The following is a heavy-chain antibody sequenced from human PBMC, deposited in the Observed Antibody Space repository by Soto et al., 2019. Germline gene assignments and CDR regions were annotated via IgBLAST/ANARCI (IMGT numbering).Heavy chain of an antibody. CDR2: IWYDGRNK. D-gene: IGHD2-2*01. Sequence: QVQLLESGGGVVQPGTSLRLSCAASGFTFSTYVMHWVRQAPGKGLEWVAVIWYDGRNKNYADSVKGRFTISRDNSKNPLYLQMNSLRGEDTAVYYCATETTHYAHDFWGQGTLVTVSS. CDR1: GFTFSTYV. V-gene: IGHV3-33*01. J-gene: IGHJ4*02. CDR3: ATETTHYAHDF.